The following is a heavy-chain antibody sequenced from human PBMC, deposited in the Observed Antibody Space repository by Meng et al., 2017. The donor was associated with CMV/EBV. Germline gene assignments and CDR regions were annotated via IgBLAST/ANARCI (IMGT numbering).Heavy chain of an antibody. CDR3: ASDRRIWSGYYNDYYYGMDV. CDR2: IKQDGSEK. CDR1: GFPFSSYW. V-gene: IGHV3-7*01. J-gene: IGHJ6*02. D-gene: IGHD3-3*01. Sequence: GESLEIPRAASGFPFSSYWMSWVRQAPGKGLEWVANIKQDGSEKYYVDSVKGRFTISRDNSKNSLYLQMNSLRAEDTAVYYCASDRRIWSGYYNDYYYGMDVWGQGTTVTVSS.